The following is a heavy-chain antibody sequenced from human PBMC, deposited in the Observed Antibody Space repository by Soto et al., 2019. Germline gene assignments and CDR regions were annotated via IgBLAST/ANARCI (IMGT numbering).Heavy chain of an antibody. CDR1: GFTFSSYS. J-gene: IGHJ3*02. V-gene: IGHV3-21*01. CDR2: ISSSSYI. CDR3: ARDRGTGAFDI. Sequence: PGGSLRLSCAASGFTFSSYSMNWVRQAPGKGLEWVSSISSSSYIYYADSVKGRFTISRDNAKNSLYLQMNSLRAEDTAVYYCARDRGTGAFDIWGQGTMVTVSS. D-gene: IGHD1-1*01.